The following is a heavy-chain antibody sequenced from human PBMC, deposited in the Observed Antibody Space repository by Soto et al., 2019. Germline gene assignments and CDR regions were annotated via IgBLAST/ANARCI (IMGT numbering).Heavy chain of an antibody. CDR2: CTPSSSSI. V-gene: IGHV3-21*01. Sequence: EVQLVESGGGLVKPGGSLRLSCAASGFTFKLYTMHWVRQPPGKGLEWGSFCTPSSSSISYADSVEGRFTISRDNARNSLYLQIHNLRAEATAVYYTARDAASSLDQWGQGTLVTVSS. CDR1: GFTFKLYT. CDR3: ARDAASSLDQ. D-gene: IGHD3-3*01. J-gene: IGHJ4*02.